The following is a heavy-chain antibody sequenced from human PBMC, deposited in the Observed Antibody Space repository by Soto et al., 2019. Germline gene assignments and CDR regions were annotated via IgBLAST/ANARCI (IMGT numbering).Heavy chain of an antibody. CDR2: INPNSGGT. V-gene: IGHV1-2*04. D-gene: IGHD5-12*01. CDR3: ARGRGLGRDYFDY. CDR1: GYTFTGYY. J-gene: IGHJ4*02. Sequence: GASVKVSCKASGYTFTGYYMHWVRQAPGQGLEWMGWINPNSGGTNYAQKFQGWVTMTRDTSISTAYMELSRLRSDDTAVYYCARGRGLGRDYFDYWGQGTLVTVSS.